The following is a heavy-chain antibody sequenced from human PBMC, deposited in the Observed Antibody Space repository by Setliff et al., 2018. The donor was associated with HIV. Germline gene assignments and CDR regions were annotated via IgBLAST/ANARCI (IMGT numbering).Heavy chain of an antibody. D-gene: IGHD5-12*01. J-gene: IGHJ4*02. Sequence: ASVKVSCKASGYTVTRYSMHWVRQAPGQGLEWMGIIDPSGGSTNYAQKFRGRVTMTRDTFTSTVYMELSSLRSEDTAVYYCARDLDSAYDKTLDYWGQVTLVTVSS. CDR2: IDPSGGST. CDR1: GYTVTRYS. CDR3: ARDLDSAYDKTLDY. V-gene: IGHV1-46*01.